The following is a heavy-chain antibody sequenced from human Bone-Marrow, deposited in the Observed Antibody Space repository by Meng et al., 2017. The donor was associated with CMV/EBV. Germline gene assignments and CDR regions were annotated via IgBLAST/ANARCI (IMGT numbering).Heavy chain of an antibody. CDR3: AKDGPRGGAFDY. D-gene: IGHD3-10*01. CDR2: IIPILGIA. CDR1: GGTFSSYA. V-gene: IGHV1-69*04. J-gene: IGHJ4*02. Sequence: SVKVSCKASGGTFSSYAISWVRQAPGQGLEWMGRIIPILGIANYAQKFQGRVTITADKSTSTAYMELSSLRAEDTAVYYCAKDGPRGGAFDYWGQGTLVTVSS.